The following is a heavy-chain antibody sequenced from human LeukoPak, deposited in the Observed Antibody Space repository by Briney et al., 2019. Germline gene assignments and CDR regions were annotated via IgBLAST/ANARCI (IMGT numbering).Heavy chain of an antibody. D-gene: IGHD6-19*01. CDR2: ILHDGSDK. CDR1: GFFFSTYT. J-gene: IGHJ3*02. V-gene: IGHV3-30*04. Sequence: GGSLRLSCAAPGFFFSTYTMDWVRQAPGKVQEWVALILHDGSDKNYADSVKGRFTISRDNSKNTVHVQMNSLRPEDTAVYYCVRDGMAGTPNAFDMWGQGTMVTVS. CDR3: VRDGMAGTPNAFDM.